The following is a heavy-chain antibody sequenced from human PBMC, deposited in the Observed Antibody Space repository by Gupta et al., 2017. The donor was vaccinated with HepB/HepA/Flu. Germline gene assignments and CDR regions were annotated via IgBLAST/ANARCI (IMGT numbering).Heavy chain of an antibody. Sequence: QVQLVESGGGVVQPVRSLRLSCAASGFTFSSYGLHWVRQAPGKGLEWVAVIWYDGSNKYYADSVKGRFTISRDNSKNTLYLQMNSLRAEDTAVYYCARDYYDSSGYYNNWFDPWGQGTLVTVSS. V-gene: IGHV3-33*01. CDR1: GFTFSSYG. CDR3: ARDYYDSSGYYNNWFDP. CDR2: IWYDGSNK. J-gene: IGHJ5*02. D-gene: IGHD3-22*01.